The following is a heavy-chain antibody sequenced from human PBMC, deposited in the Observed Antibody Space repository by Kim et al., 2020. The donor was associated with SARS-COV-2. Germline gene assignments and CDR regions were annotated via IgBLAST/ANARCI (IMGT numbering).Heavy chain of an antibody. V-gene: IGHV3-64*01. J-gene: IGHJ4*02. CDR3: ARHPYYYDSSGYYPSDY. Sequence: NGRFTISRDNSKNTLYLQMGSLRAEDMAVYYCARHPYYYDSSGYYPSDYWGQGTLVTVSS. D-gene: IGHD3-22*01.